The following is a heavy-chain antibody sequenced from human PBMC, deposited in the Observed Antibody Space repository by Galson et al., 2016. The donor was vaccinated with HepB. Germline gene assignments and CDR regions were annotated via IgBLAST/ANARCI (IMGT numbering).Heavy chain of an antibody. CDR3: VKDRPGPLVLVVAPDSFDC. CDR2: ISSSSRRT. V-gene: IGHV3-23*01. D-gene: IGHD2-15*01. Sequence: SLRLSCAASGFTFSNYAMSWVRQASGKGLEWVSGISSSSRRTNYADSVKGRFTVSRDNSRNTLDLQMNSLRTEDTAVYFCVKDRPGPLVLVVAPDSFDCWGQGTLVTVSP. J-gene: IGHJ4*02. CDR1: GFTFSNYA.